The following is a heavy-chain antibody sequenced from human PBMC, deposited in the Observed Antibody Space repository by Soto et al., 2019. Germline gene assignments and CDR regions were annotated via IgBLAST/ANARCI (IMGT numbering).Heavy chain of an antibody. J-gene: IGHJ4*02. CDR3: AISRPGKGYFDC. Sequence: GESLKISCKGSGYSFTSYWISWVRQMPGKGLEWMGRIDPSDSYTNYSPSFQGHVTISADKSISTAYLQWSSLKASDTAMYYCAISRPGKGYFDCWGQRNMITVSS. CDR2: IDPSDSYT. CDR1: GYSFTSYW. V-gene: IGHV5-10-1*01.